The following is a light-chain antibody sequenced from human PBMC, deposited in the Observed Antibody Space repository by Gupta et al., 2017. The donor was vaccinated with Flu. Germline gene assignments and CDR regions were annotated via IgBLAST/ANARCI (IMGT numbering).Light chain of an antibody. J-gene: IGLJ2*01. CDR2: EGY. CDR1: SSDVGGYNL. CDR3: CSYAGSSTLI. V-gene: IGLV2-23*01. Sequence: QSALTQPASVSGSPGQSITISCTGTSSDVGGYNLVSWYQFHPDKAPQLLIFEGYKRPSGVSNRFSGSKPGNTASLTISGLQAEDEGDYHCCSYAGSSTLIFGGGTKLTVL.